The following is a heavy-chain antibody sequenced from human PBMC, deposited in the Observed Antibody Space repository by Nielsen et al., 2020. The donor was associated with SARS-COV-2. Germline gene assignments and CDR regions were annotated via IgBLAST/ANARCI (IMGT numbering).Heavy chain of an antibody. V-gene: IGHV1-2*06. J-gene: IGHJ4*02. CDR2: INPNSGGT. CDR1: GYTFTGYY. Sequence: ASVKVSCKASGYTFTGYYMHWVRQAPGQGLEWMGRINPNSGGTNYAQKFQGRVTMTRDTSISTAYMELSRLRSDDTAVYYCARKSRDGYNFYFDYWGQGTLVTVSS. D-gene: IGHD5-24*01. CDR3: ARKSRDGYNFYFDY.